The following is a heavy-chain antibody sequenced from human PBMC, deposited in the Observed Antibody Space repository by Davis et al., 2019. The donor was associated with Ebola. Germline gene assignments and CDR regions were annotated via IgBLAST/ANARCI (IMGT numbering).Heavy chain of an antibody. Sequence: SETLSLTCTVSGGSISGSYWGWVRQPPGKRLERIGNIYFNGNTYYNPSLRSRVLISVDTSRNQFSLKLNSVTAADTAVYYCARDPFFRSGSFDAFDIWGQGTMVTVSS. D-gene: IGHD3-3*01. CDR1: GGSISGSY. J-gene: IGHJ3*02. CDR3: ARDPFFRSGSFDAFDI. V-gene: IGHV4-59*12. CDR2: IYFNGNT.